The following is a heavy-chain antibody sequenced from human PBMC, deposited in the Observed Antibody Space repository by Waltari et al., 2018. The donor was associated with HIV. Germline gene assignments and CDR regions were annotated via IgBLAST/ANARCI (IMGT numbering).Heavy chain of an antibody. Sequence: EVQLLESGGGLIQPGGSLRLSCAASGFTFSHSAMSWVRQSPGKGLEWVATISTSSSTNYADSVKGRFSISRDNSQNTVYLQMYSVRAEDTALYYCTKMGPRLYFFDSWGLGTLVTVSS. V-gene: IGHV3-23*01. CDR3: TKMGPRLYFFDS. CDR2: ISTSSST. CDR1: GFTFSHSA. J-gene: IGHJ4*02. D-gene: IGHD3-16*01.